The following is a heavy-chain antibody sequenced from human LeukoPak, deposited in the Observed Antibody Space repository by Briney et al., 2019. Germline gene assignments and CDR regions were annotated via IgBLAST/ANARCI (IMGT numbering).Heavy chain of an antibody. CDR1: GYTFTSYG. CDR3: ARDRHSGYSSVWYDH. CDR2: VSGHNGDT. D-gene: IGHD6-25*01. Sequence: ASVKVSRKASGYTFTSYGVTWVRQAPGQGLEWMGWVSGHNGDTDYAQKLQGRVTMTIVTSTSTAYMELRNLISDDTAVYFCARDRHSGYSSVWYDHWGQGTLVTVSS. J-gene: IGHJ5*02. V-gene: IGHV1-18*01.